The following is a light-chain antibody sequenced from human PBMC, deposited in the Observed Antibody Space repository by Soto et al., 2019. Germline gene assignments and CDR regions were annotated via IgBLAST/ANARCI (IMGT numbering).Light chain of an antibody. CDR3: SSYTNTDTLVV. CDR1: SGDVGGYNY. V-gene: IGLV2-14*01. J-gene: IGLJ1*01. CDR2: EVT. Sequence: HSVMAQDTSVSGSPGQSITVSCTVSSGDVGGYNYVSWYQQHPGKAPKLIIYEVTNRPSGVSNRLSASKSGNTASLTISGLQAEDEADYYCSSYTNTDTLVVFGTGTKGTVL.